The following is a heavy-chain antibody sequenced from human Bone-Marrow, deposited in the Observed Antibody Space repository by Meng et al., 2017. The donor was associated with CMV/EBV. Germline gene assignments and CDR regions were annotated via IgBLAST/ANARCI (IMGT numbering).Heavy chain of an antibody. CDR2: IKQDGSEK. Sequence: GEAPKISCAASGFTFSSYWMSWVRQAPGKGLEWVANIKQDGSEKYYVDSVKGRFTISRDNAKNSLYLQMNSLRAEDTAVYYCARIQQLVGYFDYWGQGTLVTVSS. V-gene: IGHV3-7*01. CDR3: ARIQQLVGYFDY. CDR1: GFTFSSYW. J-gene: IGHJ4*02. D-gene: IGHD6-6*01.